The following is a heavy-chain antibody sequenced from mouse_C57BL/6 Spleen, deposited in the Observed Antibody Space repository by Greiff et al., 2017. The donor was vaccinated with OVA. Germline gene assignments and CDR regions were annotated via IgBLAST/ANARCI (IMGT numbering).Heavy chain of an antibody. J-gene: IGHJ3*01. CDR3: ARRGWEAWFAY. V-gene: IGHV1-55*01. CDR1: GYTFTSYW. CDR2: IYPGSGST. D-gene: IGHD3-3*01. Sequence: QVHVKQPGAELVKPGASVKMSCKASGYTFTSYWITWVKQRPGQGLEWIGDIYPGSGSTNYNEKFKSKATLTVDTSSSTAYMQLSSLTSEDAAVYYCARRGWEAWFAYWGQGTLVTVSA.